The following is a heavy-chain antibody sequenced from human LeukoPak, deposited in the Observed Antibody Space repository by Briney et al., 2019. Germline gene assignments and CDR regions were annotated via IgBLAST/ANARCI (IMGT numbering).Heavy chain of an antibody. J-gene: IGHJ4*02. V-gene: IGHV1-2*02. CDR2: INPNSGGT. CDR1: GYTFTGYY. D-gene: IGHD6-6*01. Sequence: ASVKVSCKASGYTFTGYYMHWVRQAPGQGLEWMGWINPNSGGTNYAQKFQGRVTMTRDTSISTAYMELSRLRSDDTAVYYCAVHSSSSWYFDYWGQGTLVTVSS. CDR3: AVHSSSSWYFDY.